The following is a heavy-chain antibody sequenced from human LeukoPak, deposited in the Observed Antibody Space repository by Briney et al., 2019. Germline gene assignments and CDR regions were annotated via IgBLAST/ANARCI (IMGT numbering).Heavy chain of an antibody. V-gene: IGHV1-69*13. J-gene: IGHJ6*02. CDR2: IIPIFGTA. CDR3: ARSVRAAAGPYYYYYGMDV. Sequence: SVKVSCRASGGTFISYAISWVRQAPGQGLEWMGGIIPIFGTANYAQKFQGRVTITADESTSTAYMELSSLRSEDTAVYYCARSVRAAAGPYYYYYGMDVWGQGTTVTVSS. D-gene: IGHD6-13*01. CDR1: GGTFISYA.